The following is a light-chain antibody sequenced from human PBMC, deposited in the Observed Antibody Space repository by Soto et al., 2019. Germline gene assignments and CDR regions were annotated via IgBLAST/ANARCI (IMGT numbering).Light chain of an antibody. CDR3: SSYTSSSTLGYV. V-gene: IGLV2-14*01. CDR1: GSDVGGYNY. Sequence: QSVLTQPASVSGSPGQSITISCTGTGSDVGGYNYVSWYQQHPGKAPKLMIYEVSNRPSGVSNRFSGSKSGNTASLTISGLQAEDEADYYCSSYTSSSTLGYVFGTGTKV. CDR2: EVS. J-gene: IGLJ1*01.